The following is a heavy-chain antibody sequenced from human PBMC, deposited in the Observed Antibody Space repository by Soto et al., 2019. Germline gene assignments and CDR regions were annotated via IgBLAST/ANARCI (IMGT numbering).Heavy chain of an antibody. CDR1: GGSISSSSYY. CDR3: ARHTPAISISDH. V-gene: IGHV4-39*01. D-gene: IGHD3-3*01. Sequence: QLQLQESGPGLVKPSETLSLTCTVSGGSISSSSYYWGWIHQPPGKGLEWIGSIYYSGSTYYNPSLKSRVTRSVATSTNPSSLTLSSVPPADTAVYYCARHTPAISISDHWGQGTLVTVSS. J-gene: IGHJ4*02. CDR2: IYYSGST.